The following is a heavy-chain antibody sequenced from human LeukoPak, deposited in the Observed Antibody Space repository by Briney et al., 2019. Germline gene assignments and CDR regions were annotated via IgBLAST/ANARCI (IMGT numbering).Heavy chain of an antibody. CDR3: ARGGSPPDWLLYGNWFDP. D-gene: IGHD3-9*01. Sequence: PSETLSLTCTVSGGSISSSSFYRGWIRQPPGKGLEWIEIIYYSVSTYYNPSLKSRVTISVDTSKNQFSLKLSSATAADTAVYYCARGGSPPDWLLYGNWFDPWGQGTLVTVSS. J-gene: IGHJ5*02. CDR1: GGSISSSSFY. V-gene: IGHV4-39*07. CDR2: IYYSVST.